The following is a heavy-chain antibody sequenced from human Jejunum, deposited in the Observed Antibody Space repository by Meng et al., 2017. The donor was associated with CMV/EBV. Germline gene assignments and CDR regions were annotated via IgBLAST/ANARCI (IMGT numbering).Heavy chain of an antibody. V-gene: IGHV3-53*01. D-gene: IGHD3-10*01. CDR1: GFTVSSNY. Sequence: VRVVGSGGGLIQPGGSLRLSCAASGFTVSSNYMSWVRQAPGKGLEWVSVIYSGGSTYYADSVKGRFTISRDNSKNTLYLQMNSLRVEDTAVYYCATLNYGSGSSSDYWGQGTLVTVSS. CDR2: IYSGGST. J-gene: IGHJ4*02. CDR3: ATLNYGSGSSSDY.